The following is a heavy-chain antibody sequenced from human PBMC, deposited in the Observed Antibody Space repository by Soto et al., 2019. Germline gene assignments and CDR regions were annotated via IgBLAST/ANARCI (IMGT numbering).Heavy chain of an antibody. V-gene: IGHV3-13*01. CDR2: IGTLNDS. CDR3: GKSSGPYLGGGCSPPDY. D-gene: IGHD2-15*01. J-gene: IGHJ4*02. CDR1: GLTFGSYD. Sequence: PGGSLRLSCVVSGLTFGSYDIHWVRQSVEKGLEWVAAIGTLNDSHYADSVKGRFTISRENATKSVYLQMNSLRVGDTAAYFCGKSSGPYLGGGCSPPDYWGQGTLVTVSS.